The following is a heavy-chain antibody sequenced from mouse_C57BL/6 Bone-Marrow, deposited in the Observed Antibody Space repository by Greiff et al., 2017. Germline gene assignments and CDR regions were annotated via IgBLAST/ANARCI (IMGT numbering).Heavy chain of an antibody. D-gene: IGHD2-5*01. J-gene: IGHJ4*01. V-gene: IGHV2-9-1*01. CDR1: GFSFTSYA. CDR3: AKHSNLYYYARDY. Sequence: VQLVESGPGLVAPSQSLSITCTVSGFSFTSYAISWVRQPPGKGLEWLGVIWTGGGTNYTSALKSSLSISKDNSKSQVFLKMNSLQTDDTARYYCAKHSNLYYYARDYWGQGTSVTVAS. CDR2: IWTGGGT.